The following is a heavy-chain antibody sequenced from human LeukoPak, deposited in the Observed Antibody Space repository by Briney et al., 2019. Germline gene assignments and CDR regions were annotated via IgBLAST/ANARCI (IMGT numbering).Heavy chain of an antibody. CDR2: ISWNSGSI. Sequence: GGSLRLSCAASGFTFDDYAMHWVRQAPGKGLEWVSGISWNSGSIGYADPVKGRFTISRDNAKNSLYLQMNSLRAEDTALYYCAKSLIAEPIGDISYYYGMDVWGQGTTVTVSS. V-gene: IGHV3-9*01. CDR1: GFTFDDYA. CDR3: AKSLIAEPIGDISYYYGMDV. D-gene: IGHD3-9*01. J-gene: IGHJ6*02.